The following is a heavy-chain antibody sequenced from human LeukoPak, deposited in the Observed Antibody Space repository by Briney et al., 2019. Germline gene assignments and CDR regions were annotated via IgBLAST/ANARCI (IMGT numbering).Heavy chain of an antibody. J-gene: IGHJ4*02. Sequence: GGSLRLSCAASGFTFSSYAMHLVRQAPGKGLEWVAVISYDGSNKYYADSVKGRFTISRDNSKNTLYLQMNSLRAEDTAVYYCARDSREWLLYDYFDYWGQGTLVTVSS. CDR1: GFTFSSYA. CDR2: ISYDGSNK. CDR3: ARDSREWLLYDYFDY. D-gene: IGHD3-3*01. V-gene: IGHV3-30-3*01.